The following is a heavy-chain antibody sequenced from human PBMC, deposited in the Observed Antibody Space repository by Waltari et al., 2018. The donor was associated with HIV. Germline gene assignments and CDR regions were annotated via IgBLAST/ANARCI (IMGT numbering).Heavy chain of an antibody. J-gene: IGHJ6*02. V-gene: IGHV4-38-2*01. Sequence: QVQLQESGPGLVKPSETLSLTCAVSGYSISSGYYWGWIRQPPGKGLEWIGSIYHSGSTYYNPSLKRRVTISVDTSKNQFSLKLSSVTAADTAVYYCARANSSSWYKRTYYYYGMDVWGQGTTVTVSS. CDR2: IYHSGST. D-gene: IGHD6-13*01. CDR1: GYSISSGYY. CDR3: ARANSSSWYKRTYYYYGMDV.